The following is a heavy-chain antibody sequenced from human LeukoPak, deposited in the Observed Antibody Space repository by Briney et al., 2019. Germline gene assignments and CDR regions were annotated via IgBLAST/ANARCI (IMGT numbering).Heavy chain of an antibody. CDR2: IKKDGSEK. J-gene: IGHJ4*02. D-gene: IGHD2-15*01. Sequence: GGSLRLSCTASGFIFSGSWMAWIRQAPGKGMEWVAIIKKDGSEKYYVDSMKGRFTISRDNAKNSLFLQMNSLRAEDTAIYYCTTDTWYSAGHWGQGTLVTVSS. CDR3: TTDTWYSAGH. CDR1: GFIFSGSW. V-gene: IGHV3-7*03.